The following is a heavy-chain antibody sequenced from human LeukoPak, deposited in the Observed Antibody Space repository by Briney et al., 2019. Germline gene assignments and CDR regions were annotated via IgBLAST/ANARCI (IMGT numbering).Heavy chain of an antibody. J-gene: IGHJ4*02. CDR2: IYGGVNT. Sequence: GGSLRLSCAASGFTVSSNYMSWVRQAPGKGLEWVSVIYGGVNTVYADSVHGRFTIPRDNSKNTLYLQMNSLRAEDTAVYYCAKSPKTGFLFDYWGKGTLVTVSS. CDR1: GFTVSSNY. V-gene: IGHV3-66*01. CDR3: AKSPKTGFLFDY. D-gene: IGHD1-14*01.